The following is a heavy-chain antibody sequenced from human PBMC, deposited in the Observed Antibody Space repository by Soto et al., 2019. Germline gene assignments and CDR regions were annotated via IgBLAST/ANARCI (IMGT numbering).Heavy chain of an antibody. V-gene: IGHV1-69*02. CDR2: IIPILGIA. CDR1: GGTFSSYT. CDR3: ARAVRGWVAPIDY. J-gene: IGHJ4*02. Sequence: QVQLVQSGAEVKKPGSSVKVSCKASGGTFSSYTISWVRQAPGQGLEWMGRIIPILGIANYAQKFQGRVTITADKSTSTAYMELSSLRSEDTAVYYCARAVRGWVAPIDYWGQGTLVTVSS. D-gene: IGHD3-10*02.